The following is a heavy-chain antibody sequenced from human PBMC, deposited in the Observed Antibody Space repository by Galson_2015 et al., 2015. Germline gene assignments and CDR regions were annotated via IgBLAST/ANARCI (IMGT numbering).Heavy chain of an antibody. V-gene: IGHV3-30*18. CDR1: GFTFSSYG. CDR3: AKSNTPYSSGWPIDY. J-gene: IGHJ4*02. D-gene: IGHD6-19*01. CDR2: ISFDGNNK. Sequence: SLRLSCAASGFTFSSYGMHWVRQAPGKGLGWVAVISFDGNNKYYADSVKGRIIISRDNSKNTLYLQMNSLRAEETAVYYCAKSNTPYSSGWPIDYWGQGTLVTVSS.